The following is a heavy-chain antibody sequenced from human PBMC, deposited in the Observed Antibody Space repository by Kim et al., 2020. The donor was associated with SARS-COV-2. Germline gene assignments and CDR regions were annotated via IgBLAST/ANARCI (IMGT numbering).Heavy chain of an antibody. CDR3: AADPGYYGSGSYYNPGPYYYYGMDV. CDR1: GFTFTSSA. J-gene: IGHJ6*02. Sequence: SVKVSCKASGFTFTSSAMQWVRQARGQRLEWIGWIVVGSGNTNYAQKFQERVTITRDMSTSTAYMELSSLRSEDTAVYYCAADPGYYGSGSYYNPGPYYYYGMDVWGQGTTVTVSS. D-gene: IGHD3-10*01. CDR2: IVVGSGNT. V-gene: IGHV1-58*02.